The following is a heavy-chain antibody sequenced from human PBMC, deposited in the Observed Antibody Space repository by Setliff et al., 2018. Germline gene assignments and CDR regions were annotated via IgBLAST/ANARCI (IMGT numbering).Heavy chain of an antibody. J-gene: IGHJ3*01. CDR1: GYSFQRYG. CDR3: AISTLSICSGGTCPNVFDV. V-gene: IGHV1-18*04. D-gene: IGHD2-15*01. CDR2: ISSYNDIT. Sequence: ASVKVSCKASGYSFQRYGINWVRQAPGQGLEWMGWISSYNDITNYAQRFQGRVTLTTDMSTSAAYMELRSLGSDDTAVYYCAISTLSICSGGTCPNVFDVWGQGTMVTVSS.